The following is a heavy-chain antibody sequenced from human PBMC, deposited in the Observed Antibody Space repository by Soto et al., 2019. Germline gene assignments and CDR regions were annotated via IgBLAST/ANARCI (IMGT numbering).Heavy chain of an antibody. J-gene: IGHJ5*02. Sequence: SETLSLTCTVSGGSISSSSYYWGWIRQPPGKGLEWIGSIYYSGSTYYNPSLKSRVTISVDTSKNQFSLKLSSVTAADTAVYYCARGTVSVVVTANWFDPWGQGTLVTVSS. V-gene: IGHV4-39*07. CDR3: ARGTVSVVVTANWFDP. D-gene: IGHD2-21*02. CDR1: GGSISSSSYY. CDR2: IYYSGST.